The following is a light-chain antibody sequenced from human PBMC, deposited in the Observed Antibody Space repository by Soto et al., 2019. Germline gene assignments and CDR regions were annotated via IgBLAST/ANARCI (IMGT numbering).Light chain of an antibody. CDR1: SSDVVTYNL. Sequence: QSALTQPASVSGSPGQSINISCTGTSSDVVTYNLVSWYQQHPGKAPTVLIYEGTKRPSGVSNRFSGSKSGNTASLTISGLQTEDEADYCCYSFAGSTTFSYVFGPGTKVTVL. CDR3: YSFAGSTTFSYV. J-gene: IGLJ1*01. V-gene: IGLV2-23*03. CDR2: EGT.